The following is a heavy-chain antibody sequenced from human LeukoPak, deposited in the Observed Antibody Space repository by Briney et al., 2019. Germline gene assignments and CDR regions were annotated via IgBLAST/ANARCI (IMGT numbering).Heavy chain of an antibody. CDR2: IYYSGST. V-gene: IGHV4-39*07. J-gene: IGHJ5*02. CDR3: ALGASYGDYDWFDP. Sequence: SETLSLTCTVSGGSIISSTYYWGWIRQPPGKGLEWIGSIYYSGSTNYNPSLKSRVTISVDTSKNQFSLKLSSVTAADTAVYYCALGASYGDYDWFDPWGQGTLVTVSS. D-gene: IGHD4-17*01. CDR1: GGSIISSTYY.